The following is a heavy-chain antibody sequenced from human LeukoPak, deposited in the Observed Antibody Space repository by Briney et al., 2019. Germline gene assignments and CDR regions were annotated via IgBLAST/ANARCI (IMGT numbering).Heavy chain of an antibody. J-gene: IGHJ4*02. D-gene: IGHD3-10*01. CDR3: ARHSGGSDY. V-gene: IGHV4-59*08. CDR2: IYYSGST. Sequence: SETLSLTCTVSGGSISSYYWSWIRQPPGKGLEWIGYIYYSGSTNYNPSLKSRVTISVDTSKNQFSLKLSSETAADTAVYYCARHSGGSDYWGQGTLVTVSS. CDR1: GGSISSYY.